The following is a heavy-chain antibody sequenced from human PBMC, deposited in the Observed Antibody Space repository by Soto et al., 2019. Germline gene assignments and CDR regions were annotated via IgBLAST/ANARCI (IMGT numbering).Heavy chain of an antibody. CDR1: GGSISSSNW. V-gene: IGHV4-4*02. D-gene: IGHD3-10*01. CDR2: IYHSGGT. Sequence: QVQLQESGPGLVKPSGTLSLTCAVSGGSISSSNWWSWVRQPPGKGLEWIGEIYHSGGTNYNPYLKSRVTIAVDKSKNQFYLKLSSVTAADTAVYYCARDGYYGSGSPDLGFDYYYYGMDVWGQGTTVTGSS. J-gene: IGHJ6*02. CDR3: ARDGYYGSGSPDLGFDYYYYGMDV.